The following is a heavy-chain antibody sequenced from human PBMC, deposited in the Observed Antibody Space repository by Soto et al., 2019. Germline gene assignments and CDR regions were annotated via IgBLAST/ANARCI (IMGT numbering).Heavy chain of an antibody. V-gene: IGHV3-23*01. CDR3: AKVGHYDFWSGYSGAAFDI. D-gene: IGHD3-3*01. J-gene: IGHJ3*02. CDR1: GFTFSSYA. Sequence: GGSLRLSCAASGFTFSSYAMSWVRQAPGKGLEWVSAISGSGGSTYYADSVKGRFTISRDNSKNTLYLQMNSLRAEDTAVYYCAKVGHYDFWSGYSGAAFDIWGQGTMVTVSS. CDR2: ISGSGGST.